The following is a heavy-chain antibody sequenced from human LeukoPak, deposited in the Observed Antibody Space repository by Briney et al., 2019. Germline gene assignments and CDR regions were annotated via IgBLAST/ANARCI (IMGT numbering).Heavy chain of an antibody. Sequence: GGSLRLSCAASGITFSNYAMSWVRQAPGKGLEWVSTISNSNGNTYYADSVKGRFTISRDNSKNTLYLQMNSLTAEDTANYYCAKATGNLGNWGQGTLVTVSS. J-gene: IGHJ4*02. CDR3: AKATGNLGN. D-gene: IGHD1-1*01. V-gene: IGHV3-23*01. CDR2: ISNSNGNT. CDR1: GITFSNYA.